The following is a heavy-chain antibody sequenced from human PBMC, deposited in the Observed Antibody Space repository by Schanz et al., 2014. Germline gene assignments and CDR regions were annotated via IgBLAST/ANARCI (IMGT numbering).Heavy chain of an antibody. D-gene: IGHD3-10*01. CDR1: GFSVGNKY. CDR3: AKGRFGELSAFDI. J-gene: IGHJ3*02. V-gene: IGHV3-66*01. Sequence: EVQLLESGGGLVQPGGSLRLSCAASGFSVGNKYMNWVRQAPGKGLEWVSFIYIGGNTYYADSVKGRFTISRDNSKNTVYLQMNSLRAEDTAVYYCAKGRFGELSAFDIWGQGTMXTVSS. CDR2: IYIGGNT.